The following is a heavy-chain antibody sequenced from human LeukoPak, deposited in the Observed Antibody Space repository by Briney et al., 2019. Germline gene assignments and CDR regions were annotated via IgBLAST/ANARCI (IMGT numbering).Heavy chain of an antibody. Sequence: GGSLRLSCAASGFTFSSYSMNWVRQAPGEGLEWVSSISSSSSYIYYADSVKGRSTISRDNAKNSLYLQMNSLRAEDTALYYCAKVYGGYSYGLDYWGQGTLVTVSS. D-gene: IGHD5-18*01. CDR2: ISSSSSYI. CDR1: GFTFSSYS. CDR3: AKVYGGYSYGLDY. J-gene: IGHJ4*02. V-gene: IGHV3-21*04.